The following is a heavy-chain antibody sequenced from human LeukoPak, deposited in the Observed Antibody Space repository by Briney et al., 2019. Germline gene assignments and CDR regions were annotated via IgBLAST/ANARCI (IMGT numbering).Heavy chain of an antibody. J-gene: IGHJ3*02. V-gene: IGHV1-8*01. CDR3: ARGRKGVVRPFVDAFDI. Sequence: ASVKVSCKASGYTFTSYDINWVRQATGQGLEWMGWMNPNSGNTGYAQKFQGRVTMTRNTSISTAYMELSSLRSEDTAVYYCARGRKGVVRPFVDAFDIWGQGTMVTVSS. D-gene: IGHD3-22*01. CDR1: GYTFTSYD. CDR2: MNPNSGNT.